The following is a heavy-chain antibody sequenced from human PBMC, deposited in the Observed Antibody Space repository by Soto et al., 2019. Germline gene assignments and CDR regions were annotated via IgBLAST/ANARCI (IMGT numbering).Heavy chain of an antibody. CDR1: GFTFSSHS. J-gene: IGHJ4*02. CDR3: ASHPRDSSGYWYYFDY. CDR2: ISSSSTYI. V-gene: IGHV3-21*01. Sequence: EVQLVESGGGLVKPGGSLRLSCAASGFTFSSHSMNWVRQAPGKGLEWVSSISSSSTYIYYADSVKGRFTISRDNAKNSLYMPMNSLRAEDTAVYYCASHPRDSSGYWYYFDYWGQGTLVTVSS. D-gene: IGHD3-22*01.